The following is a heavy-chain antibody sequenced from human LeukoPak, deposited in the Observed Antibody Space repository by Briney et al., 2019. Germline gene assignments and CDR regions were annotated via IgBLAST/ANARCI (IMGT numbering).Heavy chain of an antibody. V-gene: IGHV4-34*01. D-gene: IGHD3-3*01. J-gene: IGHJ4*02. Sequence: SETLSLTCAVYGGSFSGYYWSWIRQPPGKGLEWIGEINHSGSTNYNPSLKSRVTISVDTSKNQFSLTLSSVTAADTAVYYCARWGSGISYYDFWSGYSLRPYYFDYWGQGTLVTVSS. CDR1: GGSFSGYY. CDR3: ARWGSGISYYDFWSGYSLRPYYFDY. CDR2: INHSGST.